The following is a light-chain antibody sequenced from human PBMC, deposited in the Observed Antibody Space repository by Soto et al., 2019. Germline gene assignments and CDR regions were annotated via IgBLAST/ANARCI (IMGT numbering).Light chain of an antibody. V-gene: IGLV2-14*01. CDR1: SSDIGGYNF. CDR2: AVS. Sequence: QSLLTQPASLSGSPGQSITISFTGTSSDIGGYNFVSWYQQHPGKVPKLMIYAVSDRPSGVSSRFSGSKSGNTASLTISGLQAEDEADYYCSSYTSSSTLYVFGTGNKVTVL. J-gene: IGLJ1*01. CDR3: SSYTSSSTLYV.